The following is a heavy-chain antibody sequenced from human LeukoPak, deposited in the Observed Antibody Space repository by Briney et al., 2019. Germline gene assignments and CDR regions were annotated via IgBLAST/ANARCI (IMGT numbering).Heavy chain of an antibody. J-gene: IGHJ6*02. D-gene: IGHD5-18*01. CDR1: GFTFSSYA. CDR2: ISYDGSNK. CDR3: ARDQGRQLWLGYYYGMDV. V-gene: IGHV3-30-3*01. Sequence: GGSLRLSCAASGFTFSSYAMHWVRQAPGRGLEWVAVISYDGSNKYYADSVKGRFTISRDNSKNTLYLQMNSLRAEDTAVYYCARDQGRQLWLGYYYGMDVWGQGTTVTVSS.